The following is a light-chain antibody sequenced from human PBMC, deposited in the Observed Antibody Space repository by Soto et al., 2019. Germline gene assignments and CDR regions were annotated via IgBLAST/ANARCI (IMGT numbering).Light chain of an antibody. J-gene: IGKJ1*01. CDR3: QQYNSYSPT. Sequence: DIQMTQSPSTLSASVGDRVTITCRASQCISVWLAWYQQKAGKAPNLLIYKASRLESGVPSRFSGSGSETQFTLTISGLQPGDSATYYCQQYNSYSPTFGQGTKVEVQ. V-gene: IGKV1-5*03. CDR2: KAS. CDR1: QCISVW.